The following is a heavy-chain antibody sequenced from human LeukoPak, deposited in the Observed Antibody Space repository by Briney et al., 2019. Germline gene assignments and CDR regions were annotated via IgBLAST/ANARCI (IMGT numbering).Heavy chain of an antibody. D-gene: IGHD6-19*01. CDR2: IKQDGSEK. J-gene: IGHJ5*02. V-gene: IGHV3-7*01. CDR3: ARRGTIAVPVFWFDP. CDR1: GFTFSSYW. Sequence: GGSLRLSCVASGFTFSSYWMSWVRQAPGKGLEWVANIKQDGSEKYYLDSLEGRFTISRDNAKNSVYLQINRLRAEDTAVYFCARRGTIAVPVFWFDPWGQGTLVIVSS.